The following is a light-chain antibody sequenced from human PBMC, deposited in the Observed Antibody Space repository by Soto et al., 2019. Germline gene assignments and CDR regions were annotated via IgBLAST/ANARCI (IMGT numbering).Light chain of an antibody. CDR1: QSILSGADNKNY. CDR2: WAS. V-gene: IGKV4-1*01. CDR3: QQYYVPPYT. Sequence: DIVMTQSPDSPAVSLGERATINCKSSQSILSGADNKNYLAWYQHKPGQPPKLLIYWASARQSGVPDRFSGSGSGKDFTLTISSLQAEDVAVYYCQQYYVPPYTFGQGTKLEIK. J-gene: IGKJ2*01.